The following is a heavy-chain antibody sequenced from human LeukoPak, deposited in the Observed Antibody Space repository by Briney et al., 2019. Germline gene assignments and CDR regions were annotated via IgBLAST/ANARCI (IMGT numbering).Heavy chain of an antibody. CDR3: AKGGITRFDY. Sequence: GGSLRLSCAASEFSVGSNYMTWVRQAPGKGREGVSLRYSYGSTYYADSVTGRFTISRVNSKNTPYLQMNRLCAEDTAVYYCAKGGITRFDYWGQGIMVTVSS. J-gene: IGHJ4*02. D-gene: IGHD3-10*01. V-gene: IGHV3-66*01. CDR2: RYSYGST. CDR1: EFSVGSNY.